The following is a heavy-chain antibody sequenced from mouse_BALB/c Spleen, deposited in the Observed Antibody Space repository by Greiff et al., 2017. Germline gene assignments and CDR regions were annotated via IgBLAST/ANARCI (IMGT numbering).Heavy chain of an antibody. Sequence: QVQLQQSGPQLVRPGASVKISCKASGYSFTSYWMHWVKQRPGQGLEWIGMIDPSDSETRLNQKFKDKATLTVDKSSSTAYMQLSSPTSEDSAVYYCARELLCDYWGQGTTLTVSS. J-gene: IGHJ2*01. CDR1: GYSFTSYW. CDR2: IDPSDSET. V-gene: IGHV1S127*01. CDR3: ARELLCDY. D-gene: IGHD2-12*01.